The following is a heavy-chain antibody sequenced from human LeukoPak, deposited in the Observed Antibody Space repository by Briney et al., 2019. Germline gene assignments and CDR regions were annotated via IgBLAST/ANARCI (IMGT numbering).Heavy chain of an antibody. CDR2: IRGDWHDT. J-gene: IGHJ4*02. CDR1: GFRFSDFW. CDR3: ASDRVLGSGSLDN. Sequence: GGSLRLSCTASGFRFSDFWMHWVRQAPGKGLVWVSRIRGDWHDTTYADSVKGRSTISRDNAQNTLYLQMNSLRVEDTAVYYCASDRVLGSGSLDNWGQGTLVTVSS. D-gene: IGHD3-10*01. V-gene: IGHV3-74*01.